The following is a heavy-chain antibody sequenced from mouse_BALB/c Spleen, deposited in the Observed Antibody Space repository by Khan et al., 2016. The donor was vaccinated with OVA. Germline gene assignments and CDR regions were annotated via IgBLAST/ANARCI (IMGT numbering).Heavy chain of an antibody. CDR1: GYSITSNYA. CDR2: ISYSGST. Sequence: EVQLQESGPGLVKPYQSLSLTCTVTGYSITSNYAWSWIWQFPGNKLEWMGYISYSGSTNYNPSLKSRISVTRATSENQFFLQLNSVTTEDTATYCCARQNYYGYALDYGGQGTSVTVSS. V-gene: IGHV3-2*02. CDR3: ARQNYYGYALDY. D-gene: IGHD1-1*01. J-gene: IGHJ4*01.